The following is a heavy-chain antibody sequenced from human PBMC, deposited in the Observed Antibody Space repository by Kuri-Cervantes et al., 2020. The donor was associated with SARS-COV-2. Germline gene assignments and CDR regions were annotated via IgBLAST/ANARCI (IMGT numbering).Heavy chain of an antibody. Sequence: GESLKISCAASGFTFSYYGMHWVRQAPGKGLEWVGFVRRDGSNYYYADSVKGRFTISRDNAKNSLYLQMNSLRAEDTAVYYCAKDRTYGPGPGGYYGMDVWGQGTTVTVSS. CDR3: AKDRTYGPGPGGYYGMDV. J-gene: IGHJ6*02. D-gene: IGHD3-10*01. CDR2: VRRDGSNY. V-gene: IGHV3-30*02. CDR1: GFTFSYYG.